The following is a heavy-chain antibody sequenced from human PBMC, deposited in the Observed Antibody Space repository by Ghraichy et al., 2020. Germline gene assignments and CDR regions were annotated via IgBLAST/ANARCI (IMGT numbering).Heavy chain of an antibody. CDR3: VRNTVTSSLGEY. CDR2: ISTGGTYK. J-gene: IGHJ4*02. Sequence: GGSLRLSCVASGFPFSSYDMNWVRQAPGKGLEWISSISTGGTYKFYGDSLKGRFTISRDNARNSLFLQMNGLRAEDTAVYYCVRNTVTSSLGEYWGQGTLVTVSS. V-gene: IGHV3-21*01. CDR1: GFPFSSYD. D-gene: IGHD3-16*01.